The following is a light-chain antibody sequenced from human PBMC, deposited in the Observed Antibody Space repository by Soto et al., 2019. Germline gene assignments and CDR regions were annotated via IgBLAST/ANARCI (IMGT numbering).Light chain of an antibody. J-gene: IGLJ2*01. CDR2: EVN. V-gene: IGLV2-14*01. CDR1: SSDVGGYKY. CDR3: SSYTFSSPLLV. Sequence: QSVLTQPASVSGSPGQSISISCTGTSSDVGGYKYVSWYQQHPGKAPKLMIYEVNNRPSGVPNRFSGSKSCNTASLTISGLQADDEADDYCSSYTFSSPLLVFGGGTKVTVL.